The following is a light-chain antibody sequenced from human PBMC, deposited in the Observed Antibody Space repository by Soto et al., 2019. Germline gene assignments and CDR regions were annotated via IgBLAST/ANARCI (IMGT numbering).Light chain of an antibody. V-gene: IGKV3-20*01. Sequence: EIVLTQSPGSLSLSPGERVTLSCRASQSINSAHLAWYQQRPGQAPRLLIYATSRRATGTPDRFSGSGAGTDFTLTISGLEPEDFAVYYCQLYGRSPQFVQGTKVDIK. CDR3: QLYGRSPQ. CDR2: ATS. J-gene: IGKJ2*01. CDR1: QSINSAH.